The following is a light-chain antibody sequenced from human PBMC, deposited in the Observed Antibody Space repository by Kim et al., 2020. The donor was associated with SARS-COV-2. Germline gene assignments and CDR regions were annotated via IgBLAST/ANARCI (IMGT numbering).Light chain of an antibody. V-gene: IGLV3-1*01. J-gene: IGLJ2*01. CDR3: QAWDSNIVV. Sequence: VSPEQTASITCSGDKLGDKYSCWYQKKPGPSPVLVMFQDTKRPSGIPERFSGSSSGNTATLTITGTQAVDEADYYCQAWDSNIVVFGGGTQLTVL. CDR1: KLGDKY. CDR2: QDT.